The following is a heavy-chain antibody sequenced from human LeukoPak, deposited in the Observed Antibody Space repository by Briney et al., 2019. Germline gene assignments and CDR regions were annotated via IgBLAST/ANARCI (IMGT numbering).Heavy chain of an antibody. D-gene: IGHD2-15*01. J-gene: IGHJ3*02. V-gene: IGHV3-30*02. CDR1: GFTFSSYG. Sequence: GGSLRLSCAASGFTFSSYGMHWVRQAPGKGLEWVAFIRYDGSNKFYADSVKGRFTISRDNPKNTLYLQMNSLRAEDTAVYYCAKDGTLGYCSGGSCYSDAFDIWGQGTMVTVSS. CDR3: AKDGTLGYCSGGSCYSDAFDI. CDR2: IRYDGSNK.